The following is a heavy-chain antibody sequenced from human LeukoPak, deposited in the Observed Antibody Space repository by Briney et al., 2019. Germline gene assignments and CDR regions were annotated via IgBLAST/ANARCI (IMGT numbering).Heavy chain of an antibody. V-gene: IGHV3-30*02. Sequence: PGGPLRLSCGVSGFIFDNYGMYWVRQSPGKGLEWVAFLRYDGSDEQYADSVKGRFTISRDNSQDTLFLQMNSLRPDDTAVYYCAKAYSRWALTLTNDAFDFWGQGTMVRVSS. CDR2: LRYDGSDE. CDR1: GFIFDNYG. D-gene: IGHD3-22*01. CDR3: AKAYSRWALTLTNDAFDF. J-gene: IGHJ3*01.